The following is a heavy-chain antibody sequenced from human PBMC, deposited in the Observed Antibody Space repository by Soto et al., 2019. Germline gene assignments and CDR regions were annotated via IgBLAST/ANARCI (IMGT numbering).Heavy chain of an antibody. CDR3: ARRDSHGYFRYFDN. Sequence: QVQLVQSGAEVKRPGSSVKVSCKASGGTFSSYPISWVRQAPGHGLEWMGGTNGNLGTGNYAQKFRGRLTITTDISTTTAYMERSSLTSEDTAVYFCARRDSHGYFRYFDNWGQGTLVTVSS. J-gene: IGHJ4*02. V-gene: IGHV1-69*06. D-gene: IGHD4-17*01. CDR1: GGTFSSYP. CDR2: TNGNLGTG.